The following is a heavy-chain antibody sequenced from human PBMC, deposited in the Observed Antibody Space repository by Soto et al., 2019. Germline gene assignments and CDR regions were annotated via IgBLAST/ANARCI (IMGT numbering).Heavy chain of an antibody. Sequence: QVQLVESGGGVVQPGRSLRLSCAASGFTFSSYAMHWVRQAPGKGLEWVAVISYDGSNKYCADSEKGRFTIPRDNSKNTLYLQMNSLRAEDTAVYYCAREGRSVDHWGQGTLVTVSS. V-gene: IGHV3-30-3*01. D-gene: IGHD3-10*01. J-gene: IGHJ4*02. CDR3: AREGRSVDH. CDR2: ISYDGSNK. CDR1: GFTFSSYA.